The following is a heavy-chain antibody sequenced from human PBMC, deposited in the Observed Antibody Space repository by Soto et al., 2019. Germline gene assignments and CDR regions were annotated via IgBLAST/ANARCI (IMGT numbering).Heavy chain of an antibody. V-gene: IGHV4-34*01. J-gene: IGHJ4*02. CDR1: SGSFSGYY. CDR2: INQSGNT. D-gene: IGHD6-6*01. Sequence: PSETLSLTXSIYSGSFSGYYWSWIRQPPGKGLEWIGEINQSGNTNYSPSLKSRVSISIDTSKKQFSLNLASVSAADTAVYYCARAPKVSGSSQTRPDFWGQGTLVTVSS. CDR3: ARAPKVSGSSQTRPDF.